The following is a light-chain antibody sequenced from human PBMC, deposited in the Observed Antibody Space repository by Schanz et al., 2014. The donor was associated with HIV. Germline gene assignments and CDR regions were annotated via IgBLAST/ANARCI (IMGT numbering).Light chain of an antibody. CDR2: DNN. V-gene: IGLV1-51*01. CDR3: ATWHSSLREVV. Sequence: QSVLTQPPSVSAAPGQKVTISCSGGTSNIGDYYVSWYQQLPEKAPRLLIYDNNRRPSGIPDRFSGSKSGTSATLAITGLQTGDEADYYCATWHSSLREVVFGGGTKLTVL. CDR1: TSNIGDYY. J-gene: IGLJ2*01.